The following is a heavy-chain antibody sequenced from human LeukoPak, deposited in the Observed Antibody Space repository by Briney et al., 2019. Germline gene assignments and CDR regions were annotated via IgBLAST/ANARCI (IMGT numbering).Heavy chain of an antibody. V-gene: IGHV3-23*01. CDR2: ISGSGGST. CDR1: GFTFSSYA. Sequence: PGGSLRLSCAASGFTFSSYAMSWVRQAPGKGLEWVSAISGSGGSTYYADSVKGRFTISRDNSKNTLYLQMNSLRAEDTAVYYCAKSPHYSSSWYAPWYFDLWGRGTLVTVSS. CDR3: AKSPHYSSSWYAPWYFDL. J-gene: IGHJ2*01. D-gene: IGHD6-13*01.